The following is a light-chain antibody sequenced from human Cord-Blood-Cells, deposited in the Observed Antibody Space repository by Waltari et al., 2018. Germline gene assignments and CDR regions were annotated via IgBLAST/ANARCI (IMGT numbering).Light chain of an antibody. J-gene: IGLJ2*01. V-gene: IGLV7-46*02. CDR3: FPLFWWARER. CDR2: DTS. Sequence: QAVVTQEPSLTVSPGGTVTLTCGSSTGAVTSGHYPYWFQQKPGQAPRTLIYDTSNKPSLTPSPFSSPLLGGQACLTLLGAAAGDWGGYFCFPLFWWARERFGGGTQAT. CDR1: TGAVTSGHY.